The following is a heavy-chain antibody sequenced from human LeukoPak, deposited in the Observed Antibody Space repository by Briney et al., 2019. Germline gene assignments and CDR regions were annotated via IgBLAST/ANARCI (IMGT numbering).Heavy chain of an antibody. Sequence: SETLSLTCTVSGGSISSGSYYWSWIRQPAGKGLEWIGRIYTSGSTNYNPSLKSRVTISVDTSKNQFSLKLSSVTAADTAVYYCATYCSSTSCYPEALDYWGQGTLVTVSS. D-gene: IGHD2-2*01. CDR2: IYTSGST. J-gene: IGHJ4*02. CDR1: GGSISSGSYY. CDR3: ATYCSSTSCYPEALDY. V-gene: IGHV4-61*02.